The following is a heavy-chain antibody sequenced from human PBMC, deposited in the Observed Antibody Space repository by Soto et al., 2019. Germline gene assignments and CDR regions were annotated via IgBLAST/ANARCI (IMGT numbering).Heavy chain of an antibody. CDR1: GFTFTNYF. CDR2: ISPYDGRT. V-gene: IGHV1-46*01. CDR3: ARGDGRGSSGFYYYYCMDV. J-gene: IGHJ6*02. D-gene: IGHD6-25*01. Sequence: QVQLVQSGAEVKKPGASVKVSCKASGFTFTNYFFHWVRQAPRQGLEWMGLISPYDGRTNYVQSLQGRVTLTIDTSTSTVYMELSSLRSEDTAVYYCARGDGRGSSGFYYYYCMDVWVHGTTVTVSS.